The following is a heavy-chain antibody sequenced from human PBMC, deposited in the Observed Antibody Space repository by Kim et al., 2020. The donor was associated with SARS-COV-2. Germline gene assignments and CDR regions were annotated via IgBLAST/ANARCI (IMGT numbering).Heavy chain of an antibody. CDR3: ARRINGVVVKSGGGAPNWYFDL. CDR2: INHSGST. D-gene: IGHD3-22*01. V-gene: IGHV4-34*01. J-gene: IGHJ2*01. Sequence: SETLSLTCAVYGGSFSGYYWSWIRQPPGKGLEWIGEINHSGSTNYNPSLKSRVTISVDTSKNQFSLKLSSVTAADTAVYYCARRINGVVVKSGGGAPNWYFDLWGRGTLVTVSS. CDR1: GGSFSGYY.